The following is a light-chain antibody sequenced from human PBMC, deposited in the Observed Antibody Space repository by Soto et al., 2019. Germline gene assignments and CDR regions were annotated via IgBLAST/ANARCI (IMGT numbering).Light chain of an antibody. CDR2: GAS. V-gene: IGKV3-15*01. Sequence: EIVMTQSPATLSASPGERATLSCTASQSVSSNLVLYQQKPGQAPRLLIYGASTRATGIPARFSGSGSGTAFTLTISSLQCEDFAVDYCQQYNNSPWAFGQGTKVEIK. J-gene: IGKJ1*01. CDR1: QSVSSN. CDR3: QQYNNSPWA.